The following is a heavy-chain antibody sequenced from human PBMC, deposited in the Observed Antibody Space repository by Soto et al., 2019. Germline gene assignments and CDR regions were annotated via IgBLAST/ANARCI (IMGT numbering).Heavy chain of an antibody. J-gene: IGHJ5*02. CDR3: AKNHLVRGVIPNWFDP. D-gene: IGHD3-10*01. Sequence: HPGGSLRLSCAASGFTFDDYTMHWVRQAPGKGLEWVSLISWDGGSTYYADSVKGRFTISRDNSKNSLYLQMNSLRTEDTALYYCAKNHLVRGVIPNWFDPWGQGTLVTVSS. CDR2: ISWDGGST. V-gene: IGHV3-43*01. CDR1: GFTFDDYT.